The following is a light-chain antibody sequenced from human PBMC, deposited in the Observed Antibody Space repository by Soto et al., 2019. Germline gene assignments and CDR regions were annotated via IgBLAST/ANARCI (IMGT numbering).Light chain of an antibody. CDR1: SSDVGSYNL. CDR2: EVI. Sequence: QSALTQPASVSGSPGQSITISCTGTSSDVGSYNLVSWYQHHPGKAPKLMIHEVIKRPSEVSNRFSGSKSGNTASLTISGLQAEDEADYYCCSYAGSDTFVVFGGGTKLTVL. CDR3: CSYAGSDTFVV. J-gene: IGLJ2*01. V-gene: IGLV2-23*02.